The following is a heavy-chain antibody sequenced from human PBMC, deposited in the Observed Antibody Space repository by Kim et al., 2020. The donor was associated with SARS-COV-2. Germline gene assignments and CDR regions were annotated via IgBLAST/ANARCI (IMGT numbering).Heavy chain of an antibody. CDR1: GYSISSGHY. CDR2: IFHSGNT. V-gene: IGHV4-38-2*02. J-gene: IGHJ3*02. CDR3: ARDHDSRGYYYSASDI. D-gene: IGHD3-22*01. Sequence: SETLSLTCTVSGYSISSGHYWGWIRQSPGKGLEWIGSIFHSGNTYYSPSLKSRVTMSVDTSKNQFSLKLTSVTAADTALYYCARDHDSRGYYYSASDIWG.